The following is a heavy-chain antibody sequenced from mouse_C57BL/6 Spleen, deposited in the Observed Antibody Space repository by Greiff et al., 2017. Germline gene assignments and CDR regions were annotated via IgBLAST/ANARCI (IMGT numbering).Heavy chain of an antibody. CDR2: INPGSGGT. CDR3: ARKPSSFAMDY. V-gene: IGHV1-54*01. D-gene: IGHD1-3*01. CDR1: GYAFTNYL. J-gene: IGHJ4*01. Sequence: VQLQQSGAELVRPGTSVKVSCKASGYAFTNYLIEWVKQRPGQGLEWIGVINPGSGGTNYNEKFKGKATLTADKSSSTAYMHLSRLTSEDSAVYFCARKPSSFAMDYWGQGTSVTVSS.